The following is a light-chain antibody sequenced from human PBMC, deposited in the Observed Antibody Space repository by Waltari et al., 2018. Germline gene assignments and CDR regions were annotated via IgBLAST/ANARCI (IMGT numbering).Light chain of an antibody. CDR3: QVWDSSSDHWV. CDR2: FDS. J-gene: IGLJ3*02. V-gene: IGLV3-21*04. Sequence: SYVLTQPPSVSVAPGKTARITCGGNNIGDKSVTWFQQKAGQAPVLVISFDSDRPSGIPERLSGSNSGNTATLTITRVEAGDEADYYCQVWDSSSDHWVFGGGTKLTVL. CDR1: NIGDKS.